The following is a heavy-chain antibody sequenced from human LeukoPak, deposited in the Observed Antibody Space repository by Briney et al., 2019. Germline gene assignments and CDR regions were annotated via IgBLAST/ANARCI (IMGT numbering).Heavy chain of an antibody. CDR3: ARDGTSLRGRSFPYYYYYYGMDV. V-gene: IGHV3-7*05. CDR1: GFTFSSYW. CDR2: IKQDGSEK. D-gene: IGHD2-2*01. J-gene: IGHJ6*02. Sequence: PGGSLRLSCAVSGFTFSSYWMSWVRQAPGKGLEWVANIKQDGSEKYYVDSVKGRFTISRDNAKNSLYLQMNSLRAEDTAVYYCARDGTSLRGRSFPYYYYYYGMDVWGQGTTVTVSS.